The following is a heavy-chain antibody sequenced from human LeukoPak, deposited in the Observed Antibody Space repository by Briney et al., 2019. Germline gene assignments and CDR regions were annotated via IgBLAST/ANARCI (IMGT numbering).Heavy chain of an antibody. Sequence: GGSLRLSCAASGFTFSSYWMSWVRQAPGKGLEWVANIKKDGSEKYYVDSVKGRFTISRDNAKNSLSLQMNSLRAEDTAVYYCARSPAGANYYLDVWGKGTTVTISS. D-gene: IGHD1-14*01. J-gene: IGHJ6*03. CDR1: GFTFSSYW. CDR2: IKKDGSEK. CDR3: ARSPAGANYYLDV. V-gene: IGHV3-7*01.